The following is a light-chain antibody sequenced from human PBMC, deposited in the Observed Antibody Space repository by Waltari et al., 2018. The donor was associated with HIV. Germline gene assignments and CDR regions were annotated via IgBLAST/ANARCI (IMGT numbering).Light chain of an antibody. V-gene: IGLV3-21*02. Sequence: SSVLTQTASVSVAPGQTARLPCGGDKIGNRRVHWYQQRPGQAPVLVVYDDIDRPSGIPERFSGSRSGNTATLTISRVEVGDEDDYYCQLWDTNSDHRVFGGGTKLTVL. CDR2: DDI. CDR3: QLWDTNSDHRV. J-gene: IGLJ2*01. CDR1: KIGNRR.